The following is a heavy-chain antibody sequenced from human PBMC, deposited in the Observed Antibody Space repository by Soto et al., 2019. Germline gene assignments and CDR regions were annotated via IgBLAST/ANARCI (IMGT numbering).Heavy chain of an antibody. Sequence: ASVKVSCKASGYTFSSYGINWVRQAPGQGLEWLGWVSPYDGYTNYAQILQGRVSMTTDTSTKTAYMEVRSLRSDDTAVYYCARGAGSGKDVWGQGTTVTVSS. CDR3: ARGAGSGKDV. V-gene: IGHV1-18*01. CDR2: VSPYDGYT. D-gene: IGHD1-26*01. CDR1: GYTFSSYG. J-gene: IGHJ6*02.